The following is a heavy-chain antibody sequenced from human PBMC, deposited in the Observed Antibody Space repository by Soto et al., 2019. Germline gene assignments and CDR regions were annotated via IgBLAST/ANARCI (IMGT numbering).Heavy chain of an antibody. CDR1: GFTFSDYY. CDR2: ISSSSYT. D-gene: IGHD1-26*01. J-gene: IGHJ4*02. Sequence: LRLSCAASGFTFSDYYMSWIRQAPGKGLEWVSYISSSSYTNYADSVKGRFTISRDNAKNSLYLQMNSLRAEDTAVYYCARDMRWELLQFDYWGQGTLVTVSS. CDR3: ARDMRWELLQFDY. V-gene: IGHV3-11*06.